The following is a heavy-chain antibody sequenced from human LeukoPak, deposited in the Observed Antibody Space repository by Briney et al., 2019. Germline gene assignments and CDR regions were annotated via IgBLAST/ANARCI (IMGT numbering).Heavy chain of an antibody. CDR2: ISYDGSNK. Sequence: GGSLRLSCAASGFTFSSYGMHWVRQAPGKGLEWVAVISYDGSNKYYADSVKGRFTISRDNSKNTLYLQVNSLRAEDTAVYYCARAHCSGGSCYSAFQFYYGMDVWGQGTTVTVSS. CDR1: GFTFSSYG. J-gene: IGHJ6*02. D-gene: IGHD2-15*01. CDR3: ARAHCSGGSCYSAFQFYYGMDV. V-gene: IGHV3-30*03.